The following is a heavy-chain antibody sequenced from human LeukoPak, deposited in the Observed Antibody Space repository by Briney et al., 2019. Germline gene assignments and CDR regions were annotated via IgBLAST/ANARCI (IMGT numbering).Heavy chain of an antibody. Sequence: GGSLRLSCAASGFTFSNAWMSWVRQAPGKGLEWVGRIKSKTDGGTTDYAAPVKGRFTISRDDSKNTLYLQMNSLKTEDTAVYYCTREAVTANGYFDYWGQGTLVTVSS. CDR3: TREAVTANGYFDY. J-gene: IGHJ4*02. CDR2: IKSKTDGGTT. CDR1: GFTFSNAW. V-gene: IGHV3-15*01. D-gene: IGHD2-21*02.